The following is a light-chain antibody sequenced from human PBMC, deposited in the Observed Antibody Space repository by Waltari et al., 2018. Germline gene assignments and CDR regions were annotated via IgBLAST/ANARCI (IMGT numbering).Light chain of an antibody. J-gene: IGKJ2*01. CDR2: DAS. Sequence: DIQMTQSPSTLSASVGDRVTITCRASQSISGWLAWYQQKPGKAPKLLIYDASNLESGVPSRFSGSGAGTEFTLTISSLQPDDFATYYCQQYNSYLYTFGQGTKLEIK. CDR1: QSISGW. CDR3: QQYNSYLYT. V-gene: IGKV1-5*01.